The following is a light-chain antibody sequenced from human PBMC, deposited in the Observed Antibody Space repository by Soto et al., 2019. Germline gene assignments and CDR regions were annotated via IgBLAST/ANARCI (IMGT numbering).Light chain of an antibody. Sequence: QSALTQPASVSGSPGQSVTISCTGTNSDVGSFRYVSWYQQHPGKAPKLLIFEVSYRPSEVSTRFSGSKSGNTASLTISGLRTEDEADYHCSSFTSTNTQVFGTGTKVTVL. J-gene: IGLJ1*01. CDR3: SSFTSTNTQV. V-gene: IGLV2-14*01. CDR1: NSDVGSFRY. CDR2: EVS.